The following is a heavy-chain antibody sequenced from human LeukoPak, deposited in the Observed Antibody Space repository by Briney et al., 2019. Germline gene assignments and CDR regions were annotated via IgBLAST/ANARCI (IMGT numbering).Heavy chain of an antibody. Sequence: PGESLKISCRGSGYSCTSQWIGGVRQMPGKGLGWMGTIYPGDSDTTYSPSLQGHFSISADKSINTAYLQWSSLRASDTAMYYCARLSFASGWRYMDVWGKGTTVTVYS. V-gene: IGHV5-51*01. CDR1: GYSCTSQW. CDR2: IYPGDSDT. J-gene: IGHJ6*03. D-gene: IGHD6-19*01. CDR3: ARLSFASGWRYMDV.